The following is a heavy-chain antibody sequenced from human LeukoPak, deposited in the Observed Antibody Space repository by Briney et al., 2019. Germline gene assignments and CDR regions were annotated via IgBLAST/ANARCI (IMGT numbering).Heavy chain of an antibody. CDR1: GFTFSSYE. CDR3: AREGGLCSDGSCYLYYYYGMDV. CDR2: IISSGSTI. J-gene: IGHJ6*04. D-gene: IGHD2-15*01. Sequence: GGSLRLSCAASGFTFSSYEMNWVREAPGEGLEWVSYIISSGSTIYYADSVNGRFTISRDNAKNSLYLQMNNLRAEDTAVYYCAREGGLCSDGSCYLYYYYGMDVWGKGTTVTVSS. V-gene: IGHV3-48*03.